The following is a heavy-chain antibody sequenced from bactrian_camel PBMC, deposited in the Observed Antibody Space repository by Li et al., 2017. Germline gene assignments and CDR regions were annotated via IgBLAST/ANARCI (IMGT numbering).Heavy chain of an antibody. V-gene: IGHV3S6*01. CDR1: GYISLNYC. D-gene: IGHD6*01. CDR2: IYIGTSES. CDR3: KFYCIGSTRPY. J-gene: IGHJ4*01. Sequence: HVQLVESGGDSVQPGGSLRLSCVVSGYISLNYCMIWIRQRPGEEREGVAAIYIGTSESYYGETVKGRFTISLDNAKTTVNLLMNSLKPEDTAMYYCKFYCIGSTRPYWGQGTQVTVS.